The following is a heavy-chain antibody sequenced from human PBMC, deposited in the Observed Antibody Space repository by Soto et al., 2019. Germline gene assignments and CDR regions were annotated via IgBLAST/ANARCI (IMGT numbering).Heavy chain of an antibody. V-gene: IGHV3-11*06. D-gene: IGHD2-21*01. CDR3: ARGGGGGLFEH. CDR2: ISPKSTYR. Sequence: GWSLRLSCATSVFPFIDYYMRWIRQAPGKGLEWLSHISPKSTYRNYADSVKGRFTISRDSTKSSLFLQMNSLGVEDTAVYYCARGGGGGLFEHWGQGVLVTVSS. J-gene: IGHJ4*02. CDR1: VFPFIDYY.